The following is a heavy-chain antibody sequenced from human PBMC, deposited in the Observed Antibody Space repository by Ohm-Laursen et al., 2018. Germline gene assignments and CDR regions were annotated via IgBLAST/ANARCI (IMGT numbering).Heavy chain of an antibody. CDR1: GGSISTYY. V-gene: IGHV4-59*12. CDR3: ARVYVRSRSSTSYYFDY. CDR2: IYNSGST. Sequence: TLSLTCTVSGGSISTYYWSWIRQPPGKGLEWIGYIYNSGSTAYNPSLKSRVTISMDTSKNQFSLKLSSVTAADTAVYYCARVYVRSRSSTSYYFDYWGQGTLVTVSS. D-gene: IGHD2-2*01. J-gene: IGHJ4*02.